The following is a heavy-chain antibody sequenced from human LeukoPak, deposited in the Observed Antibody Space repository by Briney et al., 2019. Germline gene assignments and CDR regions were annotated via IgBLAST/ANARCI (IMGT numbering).Heavy chain of an antibody. D-gene: IGHD2-15*01. CDR1: GFTFSSYA. J-gene: IGHJ4*02. CDR3: AKPRKLSSTHYFDY. Sequence: PGGSLRLSCVASGFTFSSYAMTWVRQAPGNGLEWVSVVSGSGTASYYADSVKGRFTISRDNSKNTLYLQMNSLRAEDTAIYYCAKPRKLSSTHYFDYWGQGTLVTVSS. V-gene: IGHV3-23*01. CDR2: VSGSGTAS.